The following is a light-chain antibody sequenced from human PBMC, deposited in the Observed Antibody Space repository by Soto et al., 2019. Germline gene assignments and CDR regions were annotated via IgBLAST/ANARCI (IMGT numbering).Light chain of an antibody. CDR2: KAS. CDR1: QSISSW. CDR3: QQYNSYLIT. Sequence: DIQMTQSPSTLSASVGDRVTITCRASQSISSWLAWYQQKPGKAPKLLIYKASSLESGDPSRFSGSGSGTEFTLTISSLQPDDFATYYCQQYNSYLITFGQGTRLEIK. J-gene: IGKJ5*01. V-gene: IGKV1-5*03.